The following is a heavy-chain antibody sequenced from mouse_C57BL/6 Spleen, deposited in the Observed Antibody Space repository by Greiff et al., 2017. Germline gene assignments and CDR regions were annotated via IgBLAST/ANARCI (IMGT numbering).Heavy chain of an antibody. D-gene: IGHD2-1*01. CDR1: GFNIKDYY. Sequence: EVQLQQSGAELVKPGASVKLSCTASGFNIKDYYMHWVKQRTEQGLEWIGRLDPEDGETKYAPKFQGKATITADTSSNTDYLPRSSLTSEDTAVYYCAGIYSPGYFDVWGTGTTVTVSS. V-gene: IGHV14-2*01. CDR2: LDPEDGET. J-gene: IGHJ1*03. CDR3: AGIYSPGYFDV.